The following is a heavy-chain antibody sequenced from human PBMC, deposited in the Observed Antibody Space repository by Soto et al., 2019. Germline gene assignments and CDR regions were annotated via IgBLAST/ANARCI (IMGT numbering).Heavy chain of an antibody. CDR1: GFTLRSYE. D-gene: IGHD5-18*01. CDR3: ARVRDTNAIRRGFDY. J-gene: IGHJ4*02. V-gene: IGHV3-48*03. Sequence: PGGSLRLSCAASGFTLRSYEVNWVRQAPGKGLEWVSYISSSGSTVYYADSVKGRFTISRDNAKNSLYLQMNSLRAEDTAVYFCARVRDTNAIRRGFDYWGRGTLVTVSS. CDR2: ISSSGSTV.